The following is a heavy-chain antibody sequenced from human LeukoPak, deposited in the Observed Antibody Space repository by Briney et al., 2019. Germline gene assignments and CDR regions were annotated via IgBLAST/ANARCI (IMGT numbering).Heavy chain of an antibody. CDR2: VYLSQST. CDR3: ARDSHYYDSSGYFQGFDY. CDR1: GGSLSSGDYY. D-gene: IGHD3-22*01. Sequence: SQTLSLTCPVSGGSLSSGDYYWSWLRQPPGKGLEWIGYVYLSQSTYYNPSLKSRVTISVDTSKNQFSLKLSSVTVADTAVYYCARDSHYYDSSGYFQGFDYWGQGTLVTVSS. V-gene: IGHV4-30-4*08. J-gene: IGHJ4*02.